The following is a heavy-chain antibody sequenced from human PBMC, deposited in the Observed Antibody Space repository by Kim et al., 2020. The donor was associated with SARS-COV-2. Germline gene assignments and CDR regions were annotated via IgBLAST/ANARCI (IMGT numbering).Heavy chain of an antibody. Sequence: YNPSLKSLVTIAVDTSKNQFSLKLSSVTAADTAVYYCAGQTRITMIVVHYWGQGTLVTVSS. CDR3: AGQTRITMIVVHY. J-gene: IGHJ4*02. D-gene: IGHD3-22*01. V-gene: IGHV4-39*01.